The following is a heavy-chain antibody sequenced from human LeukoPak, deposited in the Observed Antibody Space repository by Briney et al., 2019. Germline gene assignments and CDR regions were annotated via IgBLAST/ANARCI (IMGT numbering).Heavy chain of an antibody. Sequence: GGSLRLSCAASGFTLRSYEVNGVRQAPGKGLEWVSYISSSGSTRYYADSVKGRFTVSRDNDKNSLYLQMNSLRGEDTAVYYCARGLSTAVAGFDYWGQGSLVTVSS. CDR1: GFTLRSYE. CDR3: ARGLSTAVAGFDY. CDR2: ISSSGSTR. J-gene: IGHJ4*02. D-gene: IGHD6-19*01. V-gene: IGHV3-48*03.